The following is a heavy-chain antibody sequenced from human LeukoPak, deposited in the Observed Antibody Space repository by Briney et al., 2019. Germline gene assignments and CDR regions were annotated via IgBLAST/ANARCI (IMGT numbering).Heavy chain of an antibody. CDR2: IGTAGDT. J-gene: IGHJ4*02. D-gene: IGHD3-10*01. CDR3: AKDRAMVRGVIHDY. Sequence: PGGSLRLSCAASGFTFSSYDMHWVRQATGKGLEWVSAIGTAGDTYYPGSVKGRFTISRDNAKNSLYLQMNSLRAEDTALYYCAKDRAMVRGVIHDYWGQGTLVTVSS. V-gene: IGHV3-13*01. CDR1: GFTFSSYD.